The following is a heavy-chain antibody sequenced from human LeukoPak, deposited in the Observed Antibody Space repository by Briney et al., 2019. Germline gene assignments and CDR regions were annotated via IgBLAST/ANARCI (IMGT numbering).Heavy chain of an antibody. CDR2: IYYSGST. V-gene: IGHV4-59*01. CDR1: GGSISSYY. D-gene: IGHD2-2*01. CDR3: ARVSIVVVPAAWGWFDP. J-gene: IGHJ5*02. Sequence: SETLSLTCTVSGGSISSYYWSCIRQPPGKGLEWIGYIYYSGSTNYNPSLKSRVTISVDTSKNQFSLKLSSVTAADTAVYYCARVSIVVVPAAWGWFDPWGQGTRVTVSS.